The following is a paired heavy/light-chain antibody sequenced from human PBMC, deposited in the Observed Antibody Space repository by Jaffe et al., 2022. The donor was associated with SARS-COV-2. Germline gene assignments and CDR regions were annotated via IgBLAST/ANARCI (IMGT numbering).Heavy chain of an antibody. CDR1: GFSFEDYA. CDR2: ISWNSGDT. J-gene: IGHJ6*03. D-gene: IGHD2-15*01. Sequence: EVQVVESGGGLVEPGRSLRLSCEASGFSFEDYAMHWVRQGPGMGLQWVSGISWNSGDTAYAESLKGRFTISRDNAKNTLYLQLNSLRPEDTALYYCAKGGGKFTDYYSYYMDVWGKGTTVTVSS. CDR3: AKGGGKFTDYYSYYMDV. V-gene: IGHV3-9*01.
Light chain of an antibody. CDR3: GTWDSSLTSGV. V-gene: IGLV1-51*02. J-gene: IGLJ2*01. CDR2: ESN. CDR1: SFNIGNNF. Sequence: QSVLTQPPSVSAAPGQRVTISCSGNSFNIGNNFVSWYQQLPGAAPKLLIYESNKRPSGIPDRFSGSKSGTSATLSITGLQTGDEADYFCGTWDSSLTSGVFGGGTTVTVL.